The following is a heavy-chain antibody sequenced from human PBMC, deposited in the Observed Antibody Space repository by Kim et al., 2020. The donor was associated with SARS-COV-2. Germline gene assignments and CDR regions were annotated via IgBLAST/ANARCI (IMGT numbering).Heavy chain of an antibody. CDR1: GFTFSSYG. Sequence: GGSLRLSCAASGFTFSSYGMHWVRQAPGKGLEWVAVIWYDGSNKYYADSVKGRFTISRDNSKNTLYLQMNSLRAEDTAVYYCARDWGGEHCSGGSCYLYYYGMDVWGQGTTVTVSS. CDR3: ARDWGGEHCSGGSCYLYYYGMDV. V-gene: IGHV3-33*01. J-gene: IGHJ6*02. CDR2: IWYDGSNK. D-gene: IGHD2-15*01.